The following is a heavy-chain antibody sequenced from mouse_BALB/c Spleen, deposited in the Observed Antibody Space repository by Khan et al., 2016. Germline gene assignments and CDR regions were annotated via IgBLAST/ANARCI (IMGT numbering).Heavy chain of an antibody. CDR1: GYTLSSYN. CDR2: MHPGNGDT. V-gene: IGHV1-12*01. CDR3: AREVVHSHH. Sequence: QVQLQQSGAELVRPGASVKMSCKASGYTLSSYNMHWVKQTPGQGLEWIGAMHPGNGDTSYNQKFKDKATLTADKSYSTVYMHLSSLTSEDSAVYYCAREVVHSHHCGQATTLTVSS. J-gene: IGHJ2*01. D-gene: IGHD1-1*02.